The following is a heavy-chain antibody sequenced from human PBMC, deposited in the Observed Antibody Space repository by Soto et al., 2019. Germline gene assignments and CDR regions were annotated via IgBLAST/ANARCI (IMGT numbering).Heavy chain of an antibody. CDR3: ARRIVVVVAAQRFDP. J-gene: IGHJ5*02. Sequence: QVQLQQWGAGLLKPSETLSLTCAVYGGSFSGYYWSWIRQPPGKGLEWIGEINHSGSTNYNPSLKSRVTISVDTSKNQFPLKLSSVTAADTAVYYCARRIVVVVAAQRFDPWGQGTLVTVSS. D-gene: IGHD2-15*01. CDR1: GGSFSGYY. CDR2: INHSGST. V-gene: IGHV4-34*01.